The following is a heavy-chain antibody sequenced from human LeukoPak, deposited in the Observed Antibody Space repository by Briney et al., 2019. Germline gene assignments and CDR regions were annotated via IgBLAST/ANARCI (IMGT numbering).Heavy chain of an antibody. D-gene: IGHD6-19*01. CDR2: IQEDGSEK. Sequence: GGSLRLSCAASGFTFSIYWMTWVRQAPGKGLEWVANIQEDGSEKYYVDSVKGRFTISKDNAKNSLYLQMNGLRAEDTAVYYCARRAVAGTLDYWGQGTLVTVSS. CDR1: GFTFSIYW. J-gene: IGHJ4*02. CDR3: ARRAVAGTLDY. V-gene: IGHV3-7*04.